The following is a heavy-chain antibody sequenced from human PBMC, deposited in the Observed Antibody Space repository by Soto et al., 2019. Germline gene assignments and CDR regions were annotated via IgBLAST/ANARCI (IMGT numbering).Heavy chain of an antibody. CDR1: GYSVYSYW. D-gene: IGHD3-9*01. CDR3: AGPHYDILTGYFKGDAFDI. CDR2: IYPGDSDT. Sequence: GESLKISCKGSGYSVYSYWIAWVRQMPGKGLEWMGIIYPGDSDTRYSQSFEGQVTISADKSISAAYLQWSSLKASDTAMYYCAGPHYDILTGYFKGDAFDIWGQGTMVTVSS. V-gene: IGHV5-51*01. J-gene: IGHJ3*02.